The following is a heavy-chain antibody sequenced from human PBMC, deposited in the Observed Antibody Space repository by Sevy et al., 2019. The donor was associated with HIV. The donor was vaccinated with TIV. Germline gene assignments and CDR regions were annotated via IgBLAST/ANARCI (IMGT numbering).Heavy chain of an antibody. D-gene: IGHD2-2*02. V-gene: IGHV3-11*01. CDR2: ISSSGSTI. J-gene: IGHJ6*02. CDR3: ARDDTRYYYGMDV. CDR1: GFTFSDYY. Sequence: GGSLRLSCTASGFTFSDYYMSWIRQAPGKGLEWVSYISSSGSTIYYADSVKGRFTISRDNAKNSLYLQMNSLRAEDTAVYYCARDDTRYYYGMDVWGQGTTVTVSS.